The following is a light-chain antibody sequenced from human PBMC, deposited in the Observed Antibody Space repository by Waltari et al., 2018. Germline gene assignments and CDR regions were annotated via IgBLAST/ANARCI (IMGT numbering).Light chain of an antibody. J-gene: IGLJ2*01. Sequence: QSALTQPASVSGSPGQSITISCTGRSDDVGQYKFVSWYQQHPGKVPKLLIFDVTDRPSGVSDRFSGSKSGNTASLTISGLQPEDEADYYCSSHTTSSTLVFGGGTRVTVL. CDR2: DVT. CDR3: SSHTTSSTLV. V-gene: IGLV2-14*03. CDR1: SDDVGQYKF.